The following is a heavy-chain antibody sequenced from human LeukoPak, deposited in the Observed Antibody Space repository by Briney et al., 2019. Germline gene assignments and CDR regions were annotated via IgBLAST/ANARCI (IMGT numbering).Heavy chain of an antibody. CDR1: GYTFTVYY. V-gene: IGHV1-2*02. CDR3: ARAKRLPLDY. J-gene: IGHJ4*02. CDR2: IDPNSGVT. D-gene: IGHD1-1*01. Sequence: GASVKVSCKTSGYTFTVYYIHWVRQTPSQALEGLGWIDPNSGVTNYAQKFQGRVAMTRDTSISTAYMELSRLRSDDSAVYYCARAKRLPLDYWGQGTLVTVSS.